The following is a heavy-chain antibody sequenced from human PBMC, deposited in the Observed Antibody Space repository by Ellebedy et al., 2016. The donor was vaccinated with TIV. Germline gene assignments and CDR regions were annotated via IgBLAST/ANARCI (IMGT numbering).Heavy chain of an antibody. CDR1: GYTFTSYD. J-gene: IGHJ6*02. CDR2: MNPNSGNT. Sequence: AASVKVSCKASGYTFTSYDINWARQATGQGLEWMGWMNPNSGNTGYAQKFQGRVTMTRNTSISTAYMELSSLRSEDTAVYYCASPLAVAYYYGMDVWGQGTTVTVSS. D-gene: IGHD6-25*01. CDR3: ASPLAVAYYYGMDV. V-gene: IGHV1-8*01.